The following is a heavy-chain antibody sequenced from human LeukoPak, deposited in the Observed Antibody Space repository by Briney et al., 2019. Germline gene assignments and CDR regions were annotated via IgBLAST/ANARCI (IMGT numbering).Heavy chain of an antibody. V-gene: IGHV1-46*01. CDR1: GYTFTSYY. J-gene: IGHJ6*03. CDR2: INPSGGST. D-gene: IGHD3-16*02. CDR3: ARDLSQQWTGELSPYYYYYMDV. Sequence: GASVKVSCKASGYTFTSYYMHWVRQAPVQGLEWMGIINPSGGSTSYAQKFQGRVTMTRDMSTSTVYMELSSLRSEDTAVYYCARDLSQQWTGELSPYYYYYMDVWGKGTTVTVSS.